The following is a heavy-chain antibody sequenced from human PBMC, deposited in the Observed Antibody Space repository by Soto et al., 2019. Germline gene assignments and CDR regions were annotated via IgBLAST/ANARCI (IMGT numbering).Heavy chain of an antibody. Sequence: QVQRVESGGGVVQPGRSLRLSCAASGFTFSSYAMHWVRQAPGKGLEWVAVISYDGSNKYYADSVKGRFTISRDNSKNTLYLQMNSLIAEDTAVYYCARVPYDSRGYPDYWGQGTLVTVSS. V-gene: IGHV3-30-3*01. CDR1: GFTFSSYA. J-gene: IGHJ4*02. CDR3: ARVPYDSRGYPDY. CDR2: ISYDGSNK. D-gene: IGHD3-22*01.